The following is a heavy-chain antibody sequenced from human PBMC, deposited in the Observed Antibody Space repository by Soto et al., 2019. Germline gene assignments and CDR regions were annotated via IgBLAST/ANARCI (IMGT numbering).Heavy chain of an antibody. Sequence: ASVKVSCKASGGTFSSYAISWVRQAPGQGLEWMGGITPIFGTANYAQKFQGRVTITADKSTSTAYMELSSLRSEDTAVYYCARDRETGGYYYDSSGPDAFDIWGQGTMVTVSS. J-gene: IGHJ3*02. D-gene: IGHD3-22*01. V-gene: IGHV1-69*06. CDR3: ARDRETGGYYYDSSGPDAFDI. CDR2: ITPIFGTA. CDR1: GGTFSSYA.